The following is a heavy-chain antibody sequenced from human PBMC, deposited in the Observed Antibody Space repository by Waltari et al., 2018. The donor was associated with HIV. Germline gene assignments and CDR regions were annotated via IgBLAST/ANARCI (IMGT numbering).Heavy chain of an antibody. V-gene: IGHV4-4*07. CDR1: GGSISSYY. D-gene: IGHD3-3*01. CDR3: ARECPRSFWSGYVMGTGAFDI. Sequence: QVQLQESGPGLVKPSETLSLTCTVSGGSISSYYWSWIRQPAGKGLEWIGRIYTSGSTNYHPPLKSRVTMSVDTSKNQFSLKLSSVTAADTAVYYCARECPRSFWSGYVMGTGAFDIWGQGTMVTVSS. CDR2: IYTSGST. J-gene: IGHJ3*02.